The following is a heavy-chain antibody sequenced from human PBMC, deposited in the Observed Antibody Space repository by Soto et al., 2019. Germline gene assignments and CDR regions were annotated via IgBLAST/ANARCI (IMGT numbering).Heavy chain of an antibody. Sequence: GASVKVSCKASGGTFSSYAISWVRQAPGQGLEWMGGIIPIFGTANYAQKFQGRVTITADESTSTAYMELSSLRSEDTAVYYCARVIQRYCSGGSCTYYFDYWGQGTLVTAS. CDR2: IIPIFGTA. CDR1: GGTFSSYA. V-gene: IGHV1-69*13. D-gene: IGHD2-15*01. CDR3: ARVIQRYCSGGSCTYYFDY. J-gene: IGHJ4*02.